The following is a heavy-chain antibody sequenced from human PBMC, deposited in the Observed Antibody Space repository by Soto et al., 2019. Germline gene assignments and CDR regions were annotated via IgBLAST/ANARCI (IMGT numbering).Heavy chain of an antibody. D-gene: IGHD3-22*01. Sequence: PGGSLRLSCAAYGFTFSSYWIHWVRQAPGKXLVWVSRVNSDGSSTSYADSVKGRFTISRDNAKNTLYLQMNSLRAEDTAVYYCARERGYYDSTASYYYDMDVWGQGTTVTVSS. CDR2: VNSDGSST. CDR1: GFTFSSYW. V-gene: IGHV3-74*01. CDR3: ARERGYYDSTASYYYDMDV. J-gene: IGHJ6*02.